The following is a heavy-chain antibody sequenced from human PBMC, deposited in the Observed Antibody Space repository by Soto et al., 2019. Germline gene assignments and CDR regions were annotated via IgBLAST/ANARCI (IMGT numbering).Heavy chain of an antibody. Sequence: SETLSLTCTVSGGSISRGGYYWSWIRQHPGKGLEWIGYIYYSGSTYYNPSLKSRVTISVDTSKNQFSLKLSSVTAADTAVYYCARVGSSSSGGNYYYGMDVWGQGTTVTVSS. J-gene: IGHJ6*02. CDR3: ARVGSSSSGGNYYYGMDV. V-gene: IGHV4-31*03. CDR2: IYYSGST. D-gene: IGHD6-6*01. CDR1: GGSISRGGYY.